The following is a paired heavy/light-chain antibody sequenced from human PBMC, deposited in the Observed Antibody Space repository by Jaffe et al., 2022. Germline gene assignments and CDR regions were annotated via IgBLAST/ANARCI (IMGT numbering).Light chain of an antibody. CDR3: AAWDDSLNVDVV. Sequence: QSVLTQPPSASGTPGQRVTISCSGSSSNIGSNTVNWYQQLPGTAPKLLIYSNNQRPSGVPDRFSGSKSGTSASLAISGLQSEDEADYYCAAWDDSLNVDVVFGGGTKLTVL. J-gene: IGLJ2*01. CDR1: SSNIGSNT. V-gene: IGLV1-44*01. CDR2: SNN.
Heavy chain of an antibody. D-gene: IGHD1-26*01. J-gene: IGHJ6*03. CDR1: GGTFSSYA. CDR3: ARVISGSYYGIIRSVNYYYMDV. V-gene: IGHV1-69*05. Sequence: QVQLVQSGAEVKKPGSSVKVSCKASGGTFSSYAISWVRQAPGQGLEWMGGIIPIFGTANYAQKFQGRVTITTDESTSTAYMELSSLRSEDTAVYYCARVISGSYYGIIRSVNYYYMDVWGKGTTVTVSS. CDR2: IIPIFGTA.